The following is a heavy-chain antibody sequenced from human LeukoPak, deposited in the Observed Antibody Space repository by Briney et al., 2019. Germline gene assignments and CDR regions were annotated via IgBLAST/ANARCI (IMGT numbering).Heavy chain of an antibody. J-gene: IGHJ4*02. CDR1: GFTFSSYG. CDR3: AKVEGGGSRFDY. D-gene: IGHD3-16*01. Sequence: AGGSLRLSCAASGFTFSSYGMHWVRQAPGKGLEWVAFIRYDGSNKYYADSVKGRFTIARDNSKNTLYLQMNSLRAEDTAVYYCAKVEGGGSRFDYWGQGTLVTVSS. CDR2: IRYDGSNK. V-gene: IGHV3-30*02.